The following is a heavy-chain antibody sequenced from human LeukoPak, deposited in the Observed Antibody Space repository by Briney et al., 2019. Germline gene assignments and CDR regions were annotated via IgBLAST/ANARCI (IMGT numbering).Heavy chain of an antibody. CDR3: ARGKQQLVYDYFDY. D-gene: IGHD6-13*01. J-gene: IGHJ4*02. Sequence: SQTLSLTCTVSGGSISSGDYYRSWIRQPPGKGLEWIGYIYYSGSTYYNPSLKSRVTISVDTSKNQFSLKLSSVTAADTAVYYCARGKQQLVYDYFDYWGQGTLVTVSS. V-gene: IGHV4-30-4*08. CDR1: GGSISSGDYY. CDR2: IYYSGST.